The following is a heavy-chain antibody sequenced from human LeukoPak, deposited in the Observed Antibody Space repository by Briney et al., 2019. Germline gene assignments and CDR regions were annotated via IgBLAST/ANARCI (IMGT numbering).Heavy chain of an antibody. CDR1: GGTFSSYA. CDR2: MNPNSGNT. Sequence: ASVKVSCKASGGTFSSYAISWVRQAPGQGLEWMGWMNPNSGNTGYAQKFQGRVTITRNTSISTAYMELSSLRSEDTAVYYCARGPYSSGWYNWGGTYNWFDPWGQGTLVTVSS. V-gene: IGHV1-8*03. J-gene: IGHJ5*02. CDR3: ARGPYSSGWYNWGGTYNWFDP. D-gene: IGHD6-19*01.